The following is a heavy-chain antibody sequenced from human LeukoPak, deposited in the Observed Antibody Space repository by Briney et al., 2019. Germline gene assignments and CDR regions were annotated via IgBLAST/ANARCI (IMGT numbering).Heavy chain of an antibody. D-gene: IGHD3-16*01. CDR1: GFTFSSYD. V-gene: IGHV3-23*01. CDR2: ISDRGDIT. CDR3: AKGRGGSFYFFDY. J-gene: IGHJ4*02. Sequence: PGGSLRLSCAASGFTFSSYDMSWVRQAPGKGLEWVSLISDRGDITYYADSVRGRLTISRDNSKNTLYLQMNSLRAEDTAVYYCAKGRGGSFYFFDYWGQGTLVTVSS.